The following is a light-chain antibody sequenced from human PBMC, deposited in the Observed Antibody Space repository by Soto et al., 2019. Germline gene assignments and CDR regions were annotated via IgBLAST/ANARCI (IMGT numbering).Light chain of an antibody. Sequence: EIVLTQSPGTLSLSPGERATLSCRASQSVSSSYLAWYQQKPGQAPRLLIYGASSSATGIPDRFSGSGSGTDFSVTTSSLETEDFEVYYCQQYGSSPTFGQGTKVEIK. V-gene: IGKV3-20*01. CDR2: GAS. CDR1: QSVSSSY. J-gene: IGKJ1*01. CDR3: QQYGSSPT.